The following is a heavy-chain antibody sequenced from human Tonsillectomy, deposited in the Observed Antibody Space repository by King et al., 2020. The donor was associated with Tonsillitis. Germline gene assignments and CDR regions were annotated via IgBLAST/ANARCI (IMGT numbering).Heavy chain of an antibody. Sequence: VQLVESGGGLVQPGGSLRLSCAASGFTFSSYAMSWVRQAPGKGLEWVSAISGSGGSTYYADSVKGRFTISRDNSKNTLYLQMNSLRAEDTAVYYCAKEDQYQLVFRATRLDYWGQGTLVTVSS. CDR3: AKEDQYQLVFRATRLDY. CDR2: ISGSGGST. J-gene: IGHJ4*02. V-gene: IGHV3-23*04. CDR1: GFTFSSYA. D-gene: IGHD3-10*01.